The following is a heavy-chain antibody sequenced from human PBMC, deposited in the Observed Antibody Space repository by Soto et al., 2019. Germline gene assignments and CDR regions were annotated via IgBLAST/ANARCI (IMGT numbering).Heavy chain of an antibody. V-gene: IGHV4-30-4*01. J-gene: IGHJ5*01. Sequence: PSETLSLTCTVSGGSISSGDYYWSWIRQPPGKGLEWIGYIYYSGSTYYNPSLKSRVTISVDTSKNQFSLKLSSVTAADTAVYYCARHPFVRFLEWHNWFDSWGQGTLVPVSS. CDR1: GGSISSGDYY. D-gene: IGHD3-3*01. CDR2: IYYSGST. CDR3: ARHPFVRFLEWHNWFDS.